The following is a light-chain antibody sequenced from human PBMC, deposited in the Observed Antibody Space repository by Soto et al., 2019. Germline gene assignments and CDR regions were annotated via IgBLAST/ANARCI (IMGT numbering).Light chain of an antibody. CDR3: QQFNSYPIT. J-gene: IGKJ5*01. CDR2: DVS. V-gene: IGKV1-13*02. Sequence: AIQLTQSPSSLSASVGDRVTITCRASQDIRGALAWYQQKPGKAPKMLIYDVSTLESGVPLRFSGSSSGTDFTLTISSLQPVDFATYYCQQFNSYPITFGQGTRLDIK. CDR1: QDIRGA.